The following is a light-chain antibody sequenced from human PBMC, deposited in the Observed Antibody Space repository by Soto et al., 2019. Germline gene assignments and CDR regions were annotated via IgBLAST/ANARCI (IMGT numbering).Light chain of an antibody. V-gene: IGKV3-20*01. CDR3: QHYGSSPLT. J-gene: IGKJ2*01. Sequence: EIVLTQSPGTLSLSPGERATLSCRASQSVSSSYLAWYQQKPGQAPRLLIYGASSRDTGIPDRFSGSGSGTDFTLTISRLEPEDFAVYYCQHYGSSPLTFGQGTKLEIK. CDR1: QSVSSSY. CDR2: GAS.